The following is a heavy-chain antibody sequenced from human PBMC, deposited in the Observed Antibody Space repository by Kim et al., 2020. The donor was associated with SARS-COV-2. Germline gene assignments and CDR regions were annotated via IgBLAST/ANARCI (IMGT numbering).Heavy chain of an antibody. Sequence: SETLSLTCAVYGGSFSGYYWSWIRQPPGKGLEWIGEINHSGSTNYNPSLKSRVTISVDTSKNQFSLKLSSVTAADTAVYYCARVGCYYDYVWGSYAVCPPPRSPGVRSLGMDVWGQGTTVTVSS. J-gene: IGHJ6*02. CDR1: GGSFSGYY. CDR3: ARVGCYYDYVWGSYAVCPPPRSPGVRSLGMDV. V-gene: IGHV4-34*01. D-gene: IGHD3-16*01. CDR2: INHSGST.